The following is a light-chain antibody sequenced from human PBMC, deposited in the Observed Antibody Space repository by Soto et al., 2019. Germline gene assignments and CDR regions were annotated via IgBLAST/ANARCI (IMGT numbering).Light chain of an antibody. CDR1: QSVSRN. J-gene: IGKJ1*01. CDR2: AAS. V-gene: IGKV3-20*01. Sequence: EIVLTQSPGTLSLSPGERATLSCRASQSVSRNLAWYQQKPGQAPRVLIYAASTRATGTPARFSGSGSGTDFTLTISRLEPEDFAVYYCQQYGTSRTFGQGTKV. CDR3: QQYGTSRT.